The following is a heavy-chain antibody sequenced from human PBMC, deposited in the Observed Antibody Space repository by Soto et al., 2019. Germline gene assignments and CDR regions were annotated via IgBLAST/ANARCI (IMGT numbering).Heavy chain of an antibody. Sequence: GGSLRLSCAASGFSFRNYAMSWVRQAPGKGLEWVSVISGSGGSTDYADSVKGRITISRDNSKNTVYLQMNSLRAEDTAVYYCARDAFYDSSGYNFDFYYGLDVWGQGTTVTVSS. CDR3: ARDAFYDSSGYNFDFYYGLDV. V-gene: IGHV3-23*01. CDR1: GFSFRNYA. D-gene: IGHD3-22*01. J-gene: IGHJ6*02. CDR2: ISGSGGST.